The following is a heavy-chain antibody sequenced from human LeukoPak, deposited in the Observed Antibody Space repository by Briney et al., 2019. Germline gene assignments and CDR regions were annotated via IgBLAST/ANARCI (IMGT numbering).Heavy chain of an antibody. D-gene: IGHD2-2*02. J-gene: IGHJ4*02. CDR3: AKEVPYCSSTSCYRAYFDY. Sequence: PGGSLRLSCAASGFTFSNYAMSWVRQAPGKGLEWVSIISGSDGTTYYADSVKGRFTISRDNSKNTLYLQMNSLRAEDTAVYYCAKEVPYCSSTSCYRAYFDYWGQGTLVTVSS. CDR1: GFTFSNYA. V-gene: IGHV3-23*01. CDR2: ISGSDGTT.